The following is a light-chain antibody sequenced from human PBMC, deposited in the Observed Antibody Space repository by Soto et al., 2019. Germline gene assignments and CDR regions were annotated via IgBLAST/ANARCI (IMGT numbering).Light chain of an antibody. CDR1: SSDVGGYNY. J-gene: IGLJ2*01. V-gene: IGLV2-14*01. Sequence: HSALTQPASVSGSPGQSITISCTGTSSDVGGYNYVSWYQQHPGKAPNLIIFDVSNRPSGVSNRFSGSKSGNSASLTISGLQAEDEADYYCSSYTGSNTPVVFGGGTKVTVL. CDR3: SSYTGSNTPVV. CDR2: DVS.